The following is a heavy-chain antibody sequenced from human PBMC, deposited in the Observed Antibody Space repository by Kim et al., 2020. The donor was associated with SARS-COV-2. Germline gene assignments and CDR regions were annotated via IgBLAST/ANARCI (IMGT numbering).Heavy chain of an antibody. J-gene: IGHJ4*02. D-gene: IGHD5-12*01. V-gene: IGHV3-53*01. CDR3: ARGGGYDRPKSDY. Sequence: YADSVKGRFTISRDNSKNTLYLQMNSLRAEDTAVYYCARGGGYDRPKSDYWGQGTLVTVSS.